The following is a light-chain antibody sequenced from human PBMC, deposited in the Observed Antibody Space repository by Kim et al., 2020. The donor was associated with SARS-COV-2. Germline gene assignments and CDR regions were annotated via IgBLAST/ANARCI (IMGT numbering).Light chain of an antibody. CDR3: SSHARATKHFV. J-gene: IGLJ2*01. V-gene: IGLV2-8*01. CDR2: EVS. Sequence: QSALTQPPSASGSPGQSVTIPCTRTSRDVGAYNYVSWYQQHPGKGPKLMIYEVSKRPSGVSDRFTGSKSGNTDSLTVSGRQAEDEADYYCSSHARATKHFVFGGGTKLTVL. CDR1: SRDVGAYNY.